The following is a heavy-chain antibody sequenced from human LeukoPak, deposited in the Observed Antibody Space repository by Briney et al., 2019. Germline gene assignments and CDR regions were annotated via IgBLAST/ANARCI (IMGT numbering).Heavy chain of an antibody. CDR2: ISGSGGST. J-gene: IGHJ5*02. D-gene: IGHD1-26*01. Sequence: GGSLTLSRAASGFTFSSYAMSWVRQAPGKGLEWVSAISGSGGSTYYADSVKGRFTISRDNFKNTLYLQMNSLRAEDTAVYYCAKDEAPRAARRELSANWFDPWGQGTLVTVSS. CDR3: AKDEAPRAARRELSANWFDP. V-gene: IGHV3-23*01. CDR1: GFTFSSYA.